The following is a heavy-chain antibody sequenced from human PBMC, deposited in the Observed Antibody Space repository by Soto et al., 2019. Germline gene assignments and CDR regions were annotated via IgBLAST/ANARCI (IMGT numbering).Heavy chain of an antibody. CDR3: ARSSLTYFEF. CDR2: ISGSGSTT. V-gene: IGHV3-11*01. CDR1: GFTFSDYY. Sequence: GGSLRLSCTASGFTFSDYYMSWIRQAPGKGLEWLAYISGSGSTTYYTDSAKGRFAISRDNARTSLYLQINSLRVEDSAVYYCARSSLTYFEFWGQGTLVTVS. J-gene: IGHJ4*02.